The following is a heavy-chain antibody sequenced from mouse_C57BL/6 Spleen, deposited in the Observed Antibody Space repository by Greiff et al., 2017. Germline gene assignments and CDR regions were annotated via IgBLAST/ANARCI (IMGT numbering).Heavy chain of an antibody. Sequence: VQLQQSGPELVKPGASVKISCKASGYTFTDYYMNWVKQSHGKSLEWIGDINPNNGGTSYNQKFKGKATLTVDKSSSTAYMELRSLTSEDSAVYYCARRTGTNYAMDYWGQGTSVTVSS. D-gene: IGHD4-1*01. J-gene: IGHJ4*01. V-gene: IGHV1-26*01. CDR3: ARRTGTNYAMDY. CDR1: GYTFTDYY. CDR2: INPNNGGT.